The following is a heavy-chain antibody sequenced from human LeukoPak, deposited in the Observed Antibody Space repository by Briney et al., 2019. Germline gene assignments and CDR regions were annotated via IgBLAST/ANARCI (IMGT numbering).Heavy chain of an antibody. CDR3: ARCPEFYYDSSGYPAGGTYDI. Sequence: GGSLRLSCAASGFTFTDYSLSWIRQAPGKGLDWISHISGSGTVYYAESVKGRLTISRDNGKNSLYLQMNSLRAEDTAVYYCARCPEFYYDSSGYPAGGTYDIWGQGTAVTVSS. CDR2: ISGSGTV. V-gene: IGHV3-11*01. J-gene: IGHJ3*02. CDR1: GFTFTDYS. D-gene: IGHD3-22*01.